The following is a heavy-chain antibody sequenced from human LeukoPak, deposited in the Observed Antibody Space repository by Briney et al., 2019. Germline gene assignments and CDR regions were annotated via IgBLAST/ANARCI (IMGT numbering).Heavy chain of an antibody. J-gene: IGHJ4*02. V-gene: IGHV3-74*01. CDR3: ARDHQQYRGSWYG. CDR1: GVTFSSYS. CDR2: INSDWSTT. D-gene: IGHD6-13*01. Sequence: GGSLSLSCAASGVTFSSYSMHWVRQAPGKGLVWVSGINSDWSTTSYADALKGRFSLSREHAKNTLYLQMNSLRGEDTAVYYCARDHQQYRGSWYGWGQGTLVTVSS.